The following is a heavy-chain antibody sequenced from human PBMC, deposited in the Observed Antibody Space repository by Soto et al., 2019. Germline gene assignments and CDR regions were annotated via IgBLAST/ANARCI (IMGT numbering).Heavy chain of an antibody. V-gene: IGHV4-59*01. J-gene: IGHJ4*02. CDR1: GGSISSYY. CDR2: ICYSGST. CDR3: ARHDCSSTSCYVDY. Sequence: SETLSLTCTVSGGSISSYYWSWIRQPPGKGLEWIGYICYSGSTNYNPSLKSRVTISVDTSKNQFSLKLSSVTAADTAVYYCARHDCSSTSCYVDYWGQGTLVTVSS. D-gene: IGHD2-2*01.